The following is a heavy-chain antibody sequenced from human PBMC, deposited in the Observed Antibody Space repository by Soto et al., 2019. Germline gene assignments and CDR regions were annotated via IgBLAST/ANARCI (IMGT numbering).Heavy chain of an antibody. Sequence: ASVKVSCKASGYTFTSYGISWVRQAPGQGLEWMGWISAYNGNTNYAQKLQGRVTMTTDTSTSTAYMELRSLRSDDTAVYYCARDFLVATILGVGNWFDPWGQGTLVTVSS. J-gene: IGHJ5*02. CDR1: GYTFTSYG. D-gene: IGHD5-12*01. CDR3: ARDFLVATILGVGNWFDP. CDR2: ISAYNGNT. V-gene: IGHV1-18*01.